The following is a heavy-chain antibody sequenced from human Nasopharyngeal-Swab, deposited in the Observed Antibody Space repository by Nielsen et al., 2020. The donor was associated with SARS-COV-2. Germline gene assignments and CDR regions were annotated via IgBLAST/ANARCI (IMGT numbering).Heavy chain of an antibody. CDR1: GYSISSGYY. V-gene: IGHV4-38-2*02. Sequence: SETLSLTCTVSGYSISSGYYWGWIRPPPGKGLEWIASIYHSGNTYYNPSLKSRVTISVDTSKNQFSLKLNFVTAADTALYFCVHLWLPGFWGQGTLVTVSS. D-gene: IGHD2-21*01. CDR3: VHLWLPGF. CDR2: IYHSGNT. J-gene: IGHJ4*02.